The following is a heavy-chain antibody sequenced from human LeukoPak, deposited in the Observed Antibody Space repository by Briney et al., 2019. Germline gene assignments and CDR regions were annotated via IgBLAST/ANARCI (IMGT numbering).Heavy chain of an antibody. CDR3: ARADCSGGSCYPH. J-gene: IGHJ4*02. CDR1: GGSISSGGYY. CDR2: IYYSGST. V-gene: IGHV4-31*03. Sequence: SETLSLTCTVSGGSISSGGYYWSWIRQHPGRGLEWIGYIYYSGSTCYNPSLKSRVTISVDTSKNQFSLKLSSVTAADTAVYYCARADCSGGSCYPHWGQGTLVTVSS. D-gene: IGHD2-15*01.